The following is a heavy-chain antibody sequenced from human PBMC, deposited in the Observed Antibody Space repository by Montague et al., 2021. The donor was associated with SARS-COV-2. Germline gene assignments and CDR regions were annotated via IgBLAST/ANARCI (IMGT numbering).Heavy chain of an antibody. J-gene: IGHJ3*02. CDR1: GGSISSSSYY. CDR2: IYYSGST. V-gene: IGHV4-39*01. D-gene: IGHD3-9*01. CDR3: ATYYDILTGYYIDAFDI. Sequence: SETLSLTCTVSGGSISSSSYYWGWIRQPPGKRLEWIGSIYYSGSTYYNPSLKSRVTISVDTSKNQFSLKLSSVTAADTAVYYCATYYDILTGYYIDAFDIWGQGTMVTASS.